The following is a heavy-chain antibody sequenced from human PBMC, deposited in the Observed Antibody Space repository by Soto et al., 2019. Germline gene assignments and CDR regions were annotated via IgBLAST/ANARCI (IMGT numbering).Heavy chain of an antibody. V-gene: IGHV4-30-2*01. D-gene: IGHD2-21*01. J-gene: IGHJ4*02. CDR2: IYHTGST. Sequence: PSETLSLTCAVPGGSVNSAGYSWSWIRQPPGKGREWIGYIYHTGSTYYNPSLKSRVTISLDRSNNHFSLELSSVTAADTAVYYVARSPMTYGVGECFDYWGQGILDTVSS. CDR1: GGSVNSAGYS. CDR3: ARSPMTYGVGECFDY.